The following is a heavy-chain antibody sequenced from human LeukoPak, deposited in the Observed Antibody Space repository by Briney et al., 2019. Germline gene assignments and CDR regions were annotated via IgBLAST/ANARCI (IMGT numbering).Heavy chain of an antibody. V-gene: IGHV4-34*01. CDR1: GGSFSGYY. Sequence: SETLSLTCAVYGGSFSGYYWSWIRQPPGKGLEWIGEINHSGSTNYNPSLKSRVTISVDTSKNQFSLKLSSVTAADTAVYYCARGTPYYYDSSGYSRFDYWGQGTLVTVSS. D-gene: IGHD3-22*01. J-gene: IGHJ4*02. CDR2: INHSGST. CDR3: ARGTPYYYDSSGYSRFDY.